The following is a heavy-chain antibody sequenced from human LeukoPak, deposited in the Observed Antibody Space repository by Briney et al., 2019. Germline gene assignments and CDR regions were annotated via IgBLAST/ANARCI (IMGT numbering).Heavy chain of an antibody. D-gene: IGHD3-10*01. CDR1: GYTFTSYY. J-gene: IGHJ5*02. Sequence: GASVKVSCKASGYTFTSYYMHWVRQAPGQGLEWMGIINPSGGGTSYAQKFQGRVTMTRDTSTSTVYMELSSLRSEDTAVYYCARGRPLLWFGESPETRNWFDPWGQGTLVTVSS. V-gene: IGHV1-46*01. CDR3: ARGRPLLWFGESPETRNWFDP. CDR2: INPSGGGT.